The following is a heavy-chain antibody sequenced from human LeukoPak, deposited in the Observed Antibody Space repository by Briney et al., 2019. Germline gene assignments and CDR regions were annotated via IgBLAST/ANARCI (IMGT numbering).Heavy chain of an antibody. CDR3: ARVGATSAYFDQ. Sequence: SETLSLTCTVSGGSISSGGYYWPWIRQPAGTGLEWIGRIYSSGSTNYNPSLKSRVTISVDTSKNHFSLNLSSVTAADTAVYYCARVGATSAYFDQWGQGTLVTVSS. J-gene: IGHJ4*02. D-gene: IGHD1-26*01. CDR2: IYSSGST. V-gene: IGHV4-61*02. CDR1: GGSISSGGYY.